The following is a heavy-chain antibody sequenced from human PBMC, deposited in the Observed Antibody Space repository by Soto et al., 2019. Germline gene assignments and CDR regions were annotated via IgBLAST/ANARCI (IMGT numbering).Heavy chain of an antibody. CDR3: AHFTPEYSSYDAFDI. D-gene: IGHD5-18*01. Sequence: QITLKESGPTLVKPTQTLTLTCTFSGFSLSTSGVGVGWIRQPPGKALEWLALIYWDDDKRYSPSLKSRLTITKDTSKNQVVLTKTNMDPVDTATYYCAHFTPEYSSYDAFDIWGQGTMVTVSS. V-gene: IGHV2-5*02. CDR2: IYWDDDK. J-gene: IGHJ3*02. CDR1: GFSLSTSGVG.